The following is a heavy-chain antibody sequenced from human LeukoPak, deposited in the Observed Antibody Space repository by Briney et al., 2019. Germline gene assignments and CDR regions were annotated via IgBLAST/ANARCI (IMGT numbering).Heavy chain of an antibody. Sequence: SETLSLTCTVSGYSISSGYYWGWIRQPPGKGLEWIGSIYYSGSTYYNPSLKSRVTISVDTSKNQFSLKLSSVTAADTAVYYCARGFGESFDYWGQGTLVTVSS. V-gene: IGHV4-38-2*02. CDR1: GYSISSGYY. D-gene: IGHD3-10*01. CDR2: IYYSGST. J-gene: IGHJ4*02. CDR3: ARGFGESFDY.